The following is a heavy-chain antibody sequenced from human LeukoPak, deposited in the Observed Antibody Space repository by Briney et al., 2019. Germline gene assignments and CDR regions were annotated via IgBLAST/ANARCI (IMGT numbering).Heavy chain of an antibody. CDR1: GGSISSGSYY. J-gene: IGHJ5*02. CDR3: AREIRYGDYTGYDP. D-gene: IGHD4-17*01. V-gene: IGHV4-61*02. Sequence: SETLSLTCTVSGGSISSGSYYWSWIRQPAGKGLEWIGRIYTSGSTNYNPSLKSRVTISVDTSKNQFSLKLSSVTAADTAVYYCAREIRYGDYTGYDPWGQGTLVTVSS. CDR2: IYTSGST.